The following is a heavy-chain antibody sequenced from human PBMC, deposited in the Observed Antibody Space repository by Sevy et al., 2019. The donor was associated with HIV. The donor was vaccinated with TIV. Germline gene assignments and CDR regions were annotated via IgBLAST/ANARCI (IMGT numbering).Heavy chain of an antibody. V-gene: IGHV1-8*01. CDR1: GYTFTSYD. D-gene: IGHD3-3*01. J-gene: IGHJ4*02. CDR3: ARVPSYDFWSGSAY. CDR2: MNPNSGNT. Sequence: ASVKVSCKASGYTFTSYDINWVRQATGQGLEWMGWMNPNSGNTGYAQKFRGRVTMTRNTSISTAYMELSSLRSEDTAVYYCARVPSYDFWSGSAYWGQGTLVTVSS.